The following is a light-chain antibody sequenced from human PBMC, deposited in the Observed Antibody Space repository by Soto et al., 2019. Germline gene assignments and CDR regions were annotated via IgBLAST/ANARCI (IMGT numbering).Light chain of an antibody. J-gene: IGLJ2*01. CDR1: SGHSSYA. Sequence: QLVLTQSPSASASLGASVKLSCTLSSGHSSYAIAWYQQQPEKGPQYLMKLNSDGSHSKGDGISDRFSGSSSGAERYLTISSLQSEDEANYYCQTWGTGPYVVFGGGTKVTVL. CDR3: QTWGTGPYVV. V-gene: IGLV4-69*01. CDR2: LNSDGSH.